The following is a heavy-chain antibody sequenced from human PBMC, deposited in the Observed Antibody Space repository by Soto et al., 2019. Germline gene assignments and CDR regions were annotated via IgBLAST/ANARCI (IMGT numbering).Heavy chain of an antibody. CDR3: VRDTAPEDYGSGSYRFDC. V-gene: IGHV3-30-3*01. J-gene: IGHJ4*02. CDR2: ISFEGSIR. Sequence: QVQLVESGGGVVQPGKSLRLSCEASGFTFSSYAMHWVRQAPGKRLEWVAIISFEGSIRFYAGSVKGRFTISRDNSKNTVFLQMNSLTPEDTAVYHCVRDTAPEDYGSGSYRFDCWGQGSLVTVSS. D-gene: IGHD3-10*01. CDR1: GFTFSSYA.